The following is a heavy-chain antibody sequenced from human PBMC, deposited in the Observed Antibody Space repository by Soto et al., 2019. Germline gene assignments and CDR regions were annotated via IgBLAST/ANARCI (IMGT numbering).Heavy chain of an antibody. V-gene: IGHV3-21*01. CDR1: GFTFSSDS. J-gene: IGHJ4*02. CDR3: AIVRDVFSSGWKPFSY. CDR2: ISSSSSYI. D-gene: IGHD6-19*01. Sequence: GGSLRLSCAASGFTFSSDSMNWVRQAPGKGLEWVSSISSSSSYIYYADSVKGRFTISRDNAKNSLYLQMNSLRAEGTAVFYCAIVRDVFSSGWKPFSYWGKGTLVTVFS.